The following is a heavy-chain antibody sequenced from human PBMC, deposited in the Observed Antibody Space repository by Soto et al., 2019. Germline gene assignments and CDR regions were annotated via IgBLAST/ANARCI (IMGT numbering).Heavy chain of an antibody. D-gene: IGHD3-22*01. Sequence: QVQLVQSGAEVKKPGASVKVSCKTSGYTFRTYGISWVRQAPGQGLEWMGWISSYNDKTKYSQKIGGRATMTTDTFTSTAYLELRSLRADDTAVYYCARDSHDYDSSYWYFDFWGRGTLVTVSS. J-gene: IGHJ2*01. CDR3: ARDSHDYDSSYWYFDF. CDR1: GYTFRTYG. V-gene: IGHV1-18*01. CDR2: ISSYNDKT.